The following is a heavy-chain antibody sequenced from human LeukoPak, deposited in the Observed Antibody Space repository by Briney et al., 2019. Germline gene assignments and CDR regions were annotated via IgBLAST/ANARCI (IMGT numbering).Heavy chain of an antibody. CDR1: GYTFTSYG. CDR3: ARGRYSYGYCDY. Sequence: GASVKVSCKASGYTFTSYGISWVRQAPGQGLEWMRWISAYTGNTNYAQRLQGRVTMTTDTPTSTAYMELRSLRSDDTAVYYCARGRYSYGYCDYWGQGTLVTVSS. V-gene: IGHV1-18*01. CDR2: ISAYTGNT. J-gene: IGHJ4*02. D-gene: IGHD5-18*01.